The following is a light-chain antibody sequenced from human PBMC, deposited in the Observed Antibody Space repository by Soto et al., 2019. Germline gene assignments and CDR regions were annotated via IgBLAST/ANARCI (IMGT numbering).Light chain of an antibody. Sequence: QSALTQPASVSGSPGQSITISCTGTSSDVGGYDFVSWYQQHPGKAPKLMIYEVSNRPSGVSNRFSGSKSGNTASLTISGLQAEDEADYYCRSYTSRSTVGFGGGTKVTVL. J-gene: IGLJ2*01. V-gene: IGLV2-14*01. CDR3: RSYTSRSTVG. CDR1: SSDVGGYDF. CDR2: EVS.